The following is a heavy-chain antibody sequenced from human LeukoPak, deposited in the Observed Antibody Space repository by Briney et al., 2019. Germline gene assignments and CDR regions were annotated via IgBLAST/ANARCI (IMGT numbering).Heavy chain of an antibody. D-gene: IGHD3-16*01. CDR3: ARSYISPNWFDP. CDR2: IKQDRSEE. J-gene: IGHJ5*02. CDR1: GFTFNNYW. Sequence: GGSLRLSCEASGFTFNNYWMSWLRQTPGKGLEWVANIKQDRSEEYYLDSVKGRFSVSRDNGKDSLYLQMNSLRPEDAAIYYCARSYISPNWFDPWGQGTLVTVSS. V-gene: IGHV3-7*01.